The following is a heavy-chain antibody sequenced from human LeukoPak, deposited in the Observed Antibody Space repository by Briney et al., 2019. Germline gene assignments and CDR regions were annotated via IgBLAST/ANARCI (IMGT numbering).Heavy chain of an antibody. CDR1: GYTFTNYG. CDR2: ISAYNGNR. J-gene: IGHJ4*02. CDR3: ARDCTNGVCSTFDY. V-gene: IGHV1-18*01. D-gene: IGHD2-8*01. Sequence: GASVKVSCKASGYTFTNYGISWVRQAPGQGLEWMGWISAYNGNRSYAQELQGRVTMTTDTSTSTAYMELRSLRSDDTAVYYCARDCTNGVCSTFDYWGQGTLVTVSS.